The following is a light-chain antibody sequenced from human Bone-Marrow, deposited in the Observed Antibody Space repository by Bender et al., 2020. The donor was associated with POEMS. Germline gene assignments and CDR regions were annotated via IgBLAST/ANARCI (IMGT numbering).Light chain of an antibody. Sequence: QSALTQPASVSGSPGQSITISCTGTSGDVGSFNLVSWYQQHPGKAPKLMIYDVSKRPSGVSNRFSGSKSGNTASLTISGLQVEDEADYYCCSYAGSNTLLFGGGTKLTVL. CDR1: SGDVGSFNL. J-gene: IGLJ2*01. CDR2: DVS. V-gene: IGLV2-23*02. CDR3: CSYAGSNTLL.